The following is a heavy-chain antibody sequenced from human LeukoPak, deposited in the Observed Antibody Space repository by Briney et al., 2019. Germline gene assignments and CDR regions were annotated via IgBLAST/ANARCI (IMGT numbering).Heavy chain of an antibody. V-gene: IGHV4-34*01. CDR1: GGSFSGYY. CDR3: ARFRKGGSWIFDP. D-gene: IGHD6-13*01. J-gene: IGHJ5*02. Sequence: PSESLSLTCAVYGGSFSGYYWSWIRQPPGQGLEWIGEINHSGSTNYNPCLKSRVPRPVDTANNQFSLKLSSVAAADTAVYYCARFRKGGSWIFDPWGQGTLVTVSS. CDR2: INHSGST.